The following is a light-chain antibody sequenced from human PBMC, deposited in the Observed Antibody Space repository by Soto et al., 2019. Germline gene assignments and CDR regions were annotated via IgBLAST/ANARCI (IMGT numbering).Light chain of an antibody. CDR1: QSISDT. Sequence: EIVMTQSPATLSVSPGGRATLSCRASQSISDTLAWYQQKPGQAPRLHIYSASRRATGFPARFSGSGSGTDFTLTISSLQSEDFAVYYCQQYNNWPWTFGQGTKVEIK. CDR2: SAS. V-gene: IGKV3-15*01. J-gene: IGKJ1*01. CDR3: QQYNNWPWT.